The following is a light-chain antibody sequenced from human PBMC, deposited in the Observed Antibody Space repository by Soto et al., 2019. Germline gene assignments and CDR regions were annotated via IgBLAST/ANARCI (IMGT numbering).Light chain of an antibody. CDR1: QSVGAY. J-gene: IGKJ5*01. CDR3: QIRSDWPPGNF. V-gene: IGKV3-11*01. Sequence: IVLTQSPGTLSLSPGERATVSCRASQSVGAYLAWYQQKPGQAPRLVIYSASKRATGIPARFSGSGSDTDFNRTIGKLEPEDFAKYVWQIRSDWPPGNFFGSGTRLEIK. CDR2: SAS.